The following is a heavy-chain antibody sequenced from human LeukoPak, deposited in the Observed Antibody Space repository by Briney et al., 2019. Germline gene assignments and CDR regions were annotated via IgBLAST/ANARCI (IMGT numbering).Heavy chain of an antibody. CDR3: ATPGIAVAGTLRPFDY. CDR1: GGSFSGYY. J-gene: IGHJ4*02. Sequence: SETLSLTCAVYGGSFSGYYWSWIRQPPGKGLEWIGEINHSGSTNYNPSLKSRVTISVDTSKNQFSLKLSSVTAADTAVYYCATPGIAVAGTLRPFDYWGQGTLVTVSS. V-gene: IGHV4-34*01. CDR2: INHSGST. D-gene: IGHD6-19*01.